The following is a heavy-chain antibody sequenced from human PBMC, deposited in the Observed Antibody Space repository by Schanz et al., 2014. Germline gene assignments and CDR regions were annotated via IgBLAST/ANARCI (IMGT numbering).Heavy chain of an antibody. CDR2: IYYNGIT. CDR1: GGSIINYY. J-gene: IGHJ4*02. D-gene: IGHD1-1*01. CDR3: ARWNEGLDY. V-gene: IGHV4-59*01. Sequence: QVQLQESGPGLVKASETLSLTCTVSGGSIINYYWGWVRQPPGKGLECIGYIYYNGITNYNPSLKSRVTISVDTSENKLSLKLTSVTAADTAIYYGARWNEGLDYWGQGHLVTVSS.